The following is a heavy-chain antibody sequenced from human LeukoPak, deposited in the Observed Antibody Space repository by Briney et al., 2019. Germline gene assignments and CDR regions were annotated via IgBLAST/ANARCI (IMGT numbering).Heavy chain of an antibody. J-gene: IGHJ4*02. CDR2: IISIFGTA. CDR1: GGTFSSYA. Sequence: SVKVSCKASGGTFSSYAISWVRQAPGQGLEWMGGIISIFGTANYAQKFQGRVTITADESTSTAYMELSSLRSEDTAVYYCARDYYGSGSPFDYWGQGTLVTVSS. V-gene: IGHV1-69*13. CDR3: ARDYYGSGSPFDY. D-gene: IGHD3-10*01.